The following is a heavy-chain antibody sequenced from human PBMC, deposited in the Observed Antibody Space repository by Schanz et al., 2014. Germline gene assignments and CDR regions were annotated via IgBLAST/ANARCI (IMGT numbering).Heavy chain of an antibody. CDR2: ISSSSSTI. CDR1: GFTFTNYA. Sequence: DVQLLESGGGLVQPGGSLRLSCAASGFTFTNYAMSWVRQAPGKGLEWVAYISSSSSTIHYADSVKGRFTISRDNTKNSLFLQLNSLRADDTAVYYCARNRGSGGQNWYFDLWGRGTLVTVSS. J-gene: IGHJ2*01. V-gene: IGHV3-48*04. D-gene: IGHD1-26*01. CDR3: ARNRGSGGQNWYFDL.